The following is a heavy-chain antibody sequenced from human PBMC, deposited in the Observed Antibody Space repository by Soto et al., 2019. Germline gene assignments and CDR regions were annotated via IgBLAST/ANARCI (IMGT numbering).Heavy chain of an antibody. CDR1: GFTFSSDW. CDR3: ARVALYDRYAFDI. CDR2: INTDGSNK. Sequence: GGSLRLSCAASGFTFSSDWMHWVRQAPGKGLVWVSRINTDGSNKYYADSVKGRFTISRDNSKNTLYLQMNSLRAEDTAVYYCARVALYDRYAFDIWGQGTMVTVSS. D-gene: IGHD3-22*01. V-gene: IGHV3-74*01. J-gene: IGHJ3*02.